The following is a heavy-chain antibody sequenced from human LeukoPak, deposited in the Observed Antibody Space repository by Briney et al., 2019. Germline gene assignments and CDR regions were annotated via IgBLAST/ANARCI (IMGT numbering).Heavy chain of an antibody. CDR2: INSDGSST. CDR3: VRYDKTPSAFDI. D-gene: IGHD3-22*01. Sequence: GGSLRLSCAASGFTFSSYWMHWVRQAPGKGLVWVSRINSDGSSTSYADSVKGRFTISRDNAKNTLYLQMNSLRAEDTAVYYCVRYDKTPSAFDIWGQGTMVTVSS. V-gene: IGHV3-74*01. J-gene: IGHJ3*02. CDR1: GFTFSSYW.